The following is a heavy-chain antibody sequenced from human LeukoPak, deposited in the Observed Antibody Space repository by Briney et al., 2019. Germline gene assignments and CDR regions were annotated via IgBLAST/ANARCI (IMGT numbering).Heavy chain of an antibody. V-gene: IGHV3-23*01. CDR2: ISDSGDTT. Sequence: GGSLRFSCAASGFTFSSYAVSWVRQAPGKGLEWISAISDSGDTTYYADSVKGRFTLSRDNSNNTLYLQMNSLRAEDTAVYYCAKTLINSVYSSLDYWGPGTLVTVSS. CDR3: AKTLINSVYSSLDY. CDR1: GFTFSSYA. J-gene: IGHJ4*02. D-gene: IGHD3-22*01.